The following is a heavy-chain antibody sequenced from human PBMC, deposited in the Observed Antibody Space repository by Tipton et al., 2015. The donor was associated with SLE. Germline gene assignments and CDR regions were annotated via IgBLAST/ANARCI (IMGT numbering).Heavy chain of an antibody. D-gene: IGHD7-27*01. Sequence: VQLVQSGAEVKKPGESLRISCQFSGYTFINYWITWVRQMPGKGLEWMGNIDPTDSYTNYGPSFQGHVTISADNSINTAYLHWSSLNASDTAMYYCASDLDGDRDAFNIWGQGTMVTVSS. CDR1: GYTFINYW. CDR2: IDPTDSYT. V-gene: IGHV5-10-1*01. CDR3: ASDLDGDRDAFNI. J-gene: IGHJ3*02.